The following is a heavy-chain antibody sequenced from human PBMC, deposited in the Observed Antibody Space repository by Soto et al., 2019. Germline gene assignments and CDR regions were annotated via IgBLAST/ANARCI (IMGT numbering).Heavy chain of an antibody. Sequence: EVQVLESGGGLVQPGGSLRLSCAASGFTFSSYAMSWVRQAPGKGLEWVSGISSSGSRTYYADSVEGRFSISRDNSKNTLYLLMNSLRVEDTAVYYCAKDISSEAGDYFDYWGQGTQVTVSS. CDR3: AKDISSEAGDYFDY. V-gene: IGHV3-23*01. D-gene: IGHD1-26*01. CDR2: ISSSGSRT. CDR1: GFTFSSYA. J-gene: IGHJ4*02.